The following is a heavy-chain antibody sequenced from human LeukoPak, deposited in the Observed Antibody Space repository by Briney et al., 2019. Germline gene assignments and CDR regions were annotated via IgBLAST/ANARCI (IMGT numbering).Heavy chain of an antibody. V-gene: IGHV4-34*01. CDR2: VSQSGGA. J-gene: IGHJ3*02. CDR3: AGSYGGSAVGPFDI. D-gene: IGHD4-23*01. CDR1: GGSFSGYH. Sequence: KPSETLSLTCAVSGGSFSGYHCSWIRQTPGKGLEWIGEVSQSGGASYNPSLKSRVTISVETSKNHFSLKLTSATAADTAMYYCAGSYGGSAVGPFDIWGQGTMVTVSS.